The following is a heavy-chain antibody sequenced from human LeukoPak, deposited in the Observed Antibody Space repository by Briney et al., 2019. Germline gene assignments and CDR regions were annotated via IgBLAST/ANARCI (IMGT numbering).Heavy chain of an antibody. J-gene: IGHJ4*02. V-gene: IGHV4-39*07. D-gene: IGHD5-12*01. CDR1: GGSLSTTSYY. Sequence: SETLSLTCTVSGGSLSTTSYYWGWIRQPPGKGLTWIGSVYYSGSTYYNPSLKSRVTISVDTSKNQFSLKLSSVTAADTAVYYCAGALYSGYGCWGQGTLVTVSS. CDR2: VYYSGST. CDR3: AGALYSGYGC.